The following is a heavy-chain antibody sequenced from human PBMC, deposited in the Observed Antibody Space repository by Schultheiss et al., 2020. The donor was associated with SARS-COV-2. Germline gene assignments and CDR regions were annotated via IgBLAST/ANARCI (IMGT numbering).Heavy chain of an antibody. CDR1: GGSISSSNW. V-gene: IGHV4-4*02. CDR2: INHSGST. D-gene: IGHD4-23*01. CDR3: ARGVGLRWYGRLFDY. J-gene: IGHJ4*02. Sequence: SETLSLTCAVSGGSISSSNWWSWVRQPPGKGLEWIGEINHSGSTNYNPSLKSRVTMSVDTSKNQFSLKLSSVTAADTAVYYCARGVGLRWYGRLFDYWGQGTLVTVSS.